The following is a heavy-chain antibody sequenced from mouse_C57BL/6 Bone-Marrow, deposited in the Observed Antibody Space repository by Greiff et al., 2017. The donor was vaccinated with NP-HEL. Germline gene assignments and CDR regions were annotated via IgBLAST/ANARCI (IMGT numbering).Heavy chain of an antibody. CDR3: ARDWDTTVVARYYFDY. CDR2: INPNNGGT. D-gene: IGHD1-1*01. J-gene: IGHJ2*01. Sequence: EVQLQQSGPELVKPGASVKISCKASGYTFTDYYMNWVKQSHGKSLEWIGDINPNNGGTSYNQKFKGKATLTVDKSSSTAYMELRSLTSEDSAVYYCARDWDTTVVARYYFDYWGQGTTLTVSS. CDR1: GYTFTDYY. V-gene: IGHV1-26*01.